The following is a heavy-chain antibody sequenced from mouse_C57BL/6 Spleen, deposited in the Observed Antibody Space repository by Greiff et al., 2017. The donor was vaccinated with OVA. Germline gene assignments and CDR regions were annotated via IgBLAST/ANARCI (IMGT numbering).Heavy chain of an antibody. CDR1: GYTFTSYW. J-gene: IGHJ1*03. CDR3: ASPDPASSFDV. V-gene: IGHV1-50*01. Sequence: QVQLQQPGAELVKPGASVKLSCKASGYTFTSYWMQWVKQRPGQGLEWIGEIDPSDSYTNYNQKFKGKATLTVDQSSSTAYMQLSSLTSEDSAVYYCASPDPASSFDVWGTGTTVTVSS. CDR2: IDPSDSYT.